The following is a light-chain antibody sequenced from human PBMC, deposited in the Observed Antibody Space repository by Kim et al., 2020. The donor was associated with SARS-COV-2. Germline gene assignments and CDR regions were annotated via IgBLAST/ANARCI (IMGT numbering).Light chain of an antibody. CDR2: GAS. Sequence: PGERATLSCRASQSISSNLVWTQHKPGQAPRLLIYGASSRATGIPDRFSGSGSGTDFTLTINRLEPEDFAVYYCHQYAGAPWTLGQGTKVDI. CDR3: HQYAGAPWT. V-gene: IGKV3-20*01. CDR1: QSISSN. J-gene: IGKJ1*01.